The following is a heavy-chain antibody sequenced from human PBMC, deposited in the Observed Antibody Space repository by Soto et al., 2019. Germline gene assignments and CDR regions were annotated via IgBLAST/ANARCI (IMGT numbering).Heavy chain of an antibody. V-gene: IGHV4-4*02. CDR1: GGSISSSNW. CDR3: ASLPATSDFDY. Sequence: QVQLQESGPGLVKPSGTLSLTCAVSGGSISSSNWWSWVRQPPGKGLEWIGEIYHSGSTNYNPSLKSRVPISEDKSKNHFSLKLSSVTAVDTAVYYCASLPATSDFDYWGQGTLVTVSS. D-gene: IGHD2-2*01. J-gene: IGHJ4*02. CDR2: IYHSGST.